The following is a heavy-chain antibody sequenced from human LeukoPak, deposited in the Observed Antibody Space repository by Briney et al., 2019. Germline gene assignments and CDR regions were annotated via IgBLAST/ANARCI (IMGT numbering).Heavy chain of an antibody. V-gene: IGHV1-2*02. CDR2: INPNSGGT. J-gene: IGHJ6*02. D-gene: IGHD1-26*01. CDR1: GYTFTGYY. Sequence: ASVKVSCKASGYTFTGYYMHWVRQAPGQGLEWMGWINPNSGGTNYAQKFQGRVTMTRDTSISTAYMELSRLRSDDTAVYYCARDGPTLGIVRANLVYGMDVWGQGTTVTVSS. CDR3: ARDGPTLGIVRANLVYGMDV.